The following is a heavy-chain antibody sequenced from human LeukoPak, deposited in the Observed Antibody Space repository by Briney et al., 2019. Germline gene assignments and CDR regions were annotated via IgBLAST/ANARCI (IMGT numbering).Heavy chain of an antibody. V-gene: IGHV1-8*01. CDR2: MNPNSGNT. D-gene: IGHD3-22*01. CDR3: ARAITMIVEYYYYGMDV. Sequence: ASVKVSCKASGYTFTSYDINWVRQATGQGLEWMGWMNPNSGNTGYAQKFQGRVPMTRNTSISTAYMELSSLRSEDTAVYYCARAITMIVEYYYYGMDVWGQGTTVTVPS. J-gene: IGHJ6*02. CDR1: GYTFTSYD.